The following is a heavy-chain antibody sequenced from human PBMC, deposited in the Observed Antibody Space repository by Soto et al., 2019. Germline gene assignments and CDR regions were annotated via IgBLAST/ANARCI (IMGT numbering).Heavy chain of an antibody. J-gene: IGHJ4*02. CDR2: ISWNSGSI. CDR1: GFTFDDYA. V-gene: IGHV3-9*01. Sequence: PGGSLRLSCAASGFTFDDYAMHWVRQAPGKGLEWVSGISWNSGSIGYADSVKGRFTISRDNAKNSLYLQMNSLRAEDTALYYCAKEGYSSSSPLLGYFDYWGQGTLVTVSS. D-gene: IGHD6-6*01. CDR3: AKEGYSSSSPLLGYFDY.